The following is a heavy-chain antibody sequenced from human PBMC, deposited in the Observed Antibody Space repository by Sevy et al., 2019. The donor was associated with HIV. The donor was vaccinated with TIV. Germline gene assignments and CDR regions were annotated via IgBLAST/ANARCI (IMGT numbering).Heavy chain of an antibody. CDR3: AKDPLPGGNFVYFEV. CDR2: ISWNSANI. Sequence: GGSLRLSCAASGFTFDNYAMHWVRQAPGKGLEWVSGISWNSANIEYAGSVKGRFTISRDNAKSSLYLQMNSLRPEDTAFYYCAKDPLPGGNFVYFEVWGQGTLVTVSS. V-gene: IGHV3-9*01. CDR1: GFTFDNYA. D-gene: IGHD3-9*01. J-gene: IGHJ4*02.